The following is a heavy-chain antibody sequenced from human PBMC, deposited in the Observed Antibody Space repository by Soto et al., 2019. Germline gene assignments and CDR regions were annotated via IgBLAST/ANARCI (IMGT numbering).Heavy chain of an antibody. V-gene: IGHV4-4*02. Sequence: QVQLQASGPGLVKPSGTLSLTCAVSGGSIRSSNWWSWVRQPPGKGLEWIGEIVHGGSPNYNPSHKRRGTISVDKSKNQFTLKLSSVTAADTAVYYGARGSGSYHKAFDYWGQGTLVTVAS. J-gene: IGHJ4*02. CDR3: ARGSGSYHKAFDY. CDR1: GGSIRSSNW. D-gene: IGHD3-10*01. CDR2: IVHGGSP.